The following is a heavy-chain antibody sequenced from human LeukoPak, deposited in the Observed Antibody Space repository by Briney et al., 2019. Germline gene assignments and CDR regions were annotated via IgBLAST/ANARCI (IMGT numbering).Heavy chain of an antibody. CDR1: GFTFTSSA. D-gene: IGHD3-22*01. CDR3: ARVWYYYDSSGYYEEGYYFDY. J-gene: IGHJ4*02. V-gene: IGHV1-58*01. CDR2: IVVGSGNT. Sequence: SVKVSCKASGFTFTSSAVQWVRQARGQRLEWIGWIVVGSGNTNYAQKFQERVTITRDMSTSTAYMELSSLRSEDTAVYYCARVWYYYDSSGYYEEGYYFDYWGQGTLVTVSS.